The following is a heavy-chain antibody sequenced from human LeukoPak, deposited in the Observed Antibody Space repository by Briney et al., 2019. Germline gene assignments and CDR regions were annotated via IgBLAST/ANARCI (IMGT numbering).Heavy chain of an antibody. J-gene: IGHJ6*02. D-gene: IGHD3-22*01. Sequence: SVKVSCKASGGTFSSYAISWVRQAPGQGLGWMGGIIPIFGTANYAQEFQGRVTITADESTSTAYMELSSLRSEDTAVYYCARAPNYDSSGYYAYYYGMDVWGQGTTVTVSS. CDR1: GGTFSSYA. V-gene: IGHV1-69*13. CDR2: IIPIFGTA. CDR3: ARAPNYDSSGYYAYYYGMDV.